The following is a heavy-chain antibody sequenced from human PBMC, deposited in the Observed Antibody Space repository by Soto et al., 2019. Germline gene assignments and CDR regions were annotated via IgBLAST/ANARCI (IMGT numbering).Heavy chain of an antibody. CDR2: INHSGST. V-gene: IGHV4-34*01. J-gene: IGHJ4*02. CDR1: GGSFSGYY. D-gene: IGHD6-13*01. Sequence: QVQLQQWGAGLLKPSETLSLTCAVYGGSFSGYYWSWIRQPPGKGLEWIGEINHSGSTNYNPSLKRRVTIPVDTSKNQFSLKLSSVTAADTAVYYCAREKPYSSSWYHDYWGQGTLVTVSS. CDR3: AREKPYSSSWYHDY.